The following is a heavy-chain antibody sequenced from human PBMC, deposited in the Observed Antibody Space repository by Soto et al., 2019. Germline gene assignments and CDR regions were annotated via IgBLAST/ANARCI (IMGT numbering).Heavy chain of an antibody. CDR1: GGTFSSYA. CDR3: ASTITMVRGDPDYYYGMEV. J-gene: IGHJ6*02. V-gene: IGHV1-69*13. Sequence: SVKVSCKASGGTFSSYAISWVRQAPGQGLEWMGGIIPIFGTANYAQKFQGRVTITADESTSTAYMELSSLRSEDTAVYYCASTITMVRGDPDYYYGMEVWGQGTTVTVSS. D-gene: IGHD3-10*01. CDR2: IIPIFGTA.